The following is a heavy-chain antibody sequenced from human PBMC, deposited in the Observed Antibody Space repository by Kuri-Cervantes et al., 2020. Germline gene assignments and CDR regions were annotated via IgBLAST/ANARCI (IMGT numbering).Heavy chain of an antibody. CDR2: VIPILGTA. Sequence: SVKVSCKASGGTFSSYAISWVRQAPGQGLEWMGGVIPILGTANYAQKFQGRVTITADESTSTAYMELSSLRSEDTAVYYCARDWGIAVAGTKGDAFDIWGQGTMVTVSS. CDR3: ARDWGIAVAGTKGDAFDI. D-gene: IGHD6-19*01. CDR1: GGTFSSYA. V-gene: IGHV1-69*13. J-gene: IGHJ3*02.